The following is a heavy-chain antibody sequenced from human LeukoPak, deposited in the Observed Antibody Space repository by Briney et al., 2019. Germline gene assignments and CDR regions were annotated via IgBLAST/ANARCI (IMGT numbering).Heavy chain of an antibody. Sequence: TSETLSLTCTVSGASISSGDYHWAWIRQPPGKGLEWIGSFSSSGSTYYNPSLKSRVTISADTSKNQFSLRLSSVTAADTAVHYCARISYRRFDYWGQGNLVTVSS. CDR2: FSSSGST. J-gene: IGHJ4*02. CDR1: GASISSGDYH. D-gene: IGHD4-11*01. V-gene: IGHV4-39*01. CDR3: ARISYRRFDY.